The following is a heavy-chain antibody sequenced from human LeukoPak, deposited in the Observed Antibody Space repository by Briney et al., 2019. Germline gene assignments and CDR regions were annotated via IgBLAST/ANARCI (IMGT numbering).Heavy chain of an antibody. Sequence: SGPTLVNPTQTLTLTCTFSGFSLSTSGLGVGWILHPPGKPLECLALIYWDDDKRYSPSLKSRITITKDTSKNQAVLTMTNMDPVDTATYYCAHLHPEGELLDYWGQGTLVTVSS. CDR2: IYWDDDK. D-gene: IGHD1-7*01. CDR1: GFSLSTSGLG. CDR3: AHLHPEGELLDY. J-gene: IGHJ4*02. V-gene: IGHV2-5*02.